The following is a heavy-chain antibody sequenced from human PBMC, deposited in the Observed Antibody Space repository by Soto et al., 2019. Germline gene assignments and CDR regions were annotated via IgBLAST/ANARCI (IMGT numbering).Heavy chain of an antibody. V-gene: IGHV1-46*01. CDR2: INPSGGST. J-gene: IGHJ6*02. Sequence: ASVKVSCKASGYTFTSYYMHWVRQAPGQGLEWMGIINPSGGSTSYAQKFQGRVTMTRDTSTSTVYMELSSLRSEDTAVYYCAREVGVSDYYYGMDVWGQGTTVTVSS. CDR1: GYTFTSYY. CDR3: AREVGVSDYYYGMDV. D-gene: IGHD3-22*01.